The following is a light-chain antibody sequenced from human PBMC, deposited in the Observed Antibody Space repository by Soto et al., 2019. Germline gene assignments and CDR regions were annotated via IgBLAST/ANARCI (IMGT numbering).Light chain of an antibody. J-gene: IGKJ1*01. CDR1: QTISNY. CDR2: RSS. CDR3: QQYYIYAT. V-gene: IGKV1-5*03. Sequence: DIPMTQSPSTLSASVGDRVTITCRASQTISNYLTWYQQRPGKAPKLLIYRSSILQNGVPSRFSGSGSGTEFTLTISSLQPDGFATYYCQQYYIYATFGQGTRVEI.